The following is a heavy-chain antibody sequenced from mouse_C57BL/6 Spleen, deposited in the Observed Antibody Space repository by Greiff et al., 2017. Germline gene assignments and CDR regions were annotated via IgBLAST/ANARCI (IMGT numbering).Heavy chain of an antibody. V-gene: IGHV5-4*01. CDR1: GFTFSSYA. CDR2: ISDGGSYT. D-gene: IGHD2-4*01. Sequence: EVNVVESGGGLVKPGGSLKLSCAASGFTFSSYAMSWVRQTQEKRLEWVATISDGGSYTYYPDKVKGRFTISRDNPKNNLYLQLNHLKSEDTAMYYCARDQDDYDCAYAMDYWGQGTSVTVSS. CDR3: ARDQDDYDCAYAMDY. J-gene: IGHJ4*01.